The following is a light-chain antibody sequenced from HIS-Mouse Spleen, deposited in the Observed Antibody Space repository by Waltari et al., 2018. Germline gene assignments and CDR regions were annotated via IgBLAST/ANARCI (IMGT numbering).Light chain of an antibody. J-gene: IGLJ3*02. CDR2: EGS. V-gene: IGLV2-14*01. CDR3: SSYTSSSTWV. CDR1: SRDVGGYNY. Sequence: QSALTQPASVSGSPGQSITISCTGTSRDVGGYNYVSWYQQTPGKAPKPMIYEGSNRPTVVSNRFSGSKSGNTASLTISGLQAEDEADYYCSSYTSSSTWVFGGGTKLTVL.